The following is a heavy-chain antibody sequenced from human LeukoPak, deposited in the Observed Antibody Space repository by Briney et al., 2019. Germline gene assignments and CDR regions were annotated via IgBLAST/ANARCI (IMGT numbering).Heavy chain of an antibody. V-gene: IGHV3-30*18. CDR1: GFTFSSYG. J-gene: IGHJ4*02. D-gene: IGHD6-19*01. CDR2: ISYDGSNK. Sequence: GRPLRLSCAASGFTFSSYGMHWVGQAPGKGLEGGAVISYDGSNKYYADSVKGRFTISRDNSKNTLYLQMNSLRAEDTAVYYCAKDLGVGGWTFDYWGQGTLVTVSS. CDR3: AKDLGVGGWTFDY.